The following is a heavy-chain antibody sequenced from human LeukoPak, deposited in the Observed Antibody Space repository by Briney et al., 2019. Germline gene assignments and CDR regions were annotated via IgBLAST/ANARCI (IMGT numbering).Heavy chain of an antibody. D-gene: IGHD3-9*01. V-gene: IGHV3-48*01. Sequence: GGSLRLSCAASGFTFSSYSMNWVRQAPGKGLEWVSYISSSSSTIYYADSVKGRFTISRDNAKNSLYLQMNSLRAEDTAVYYCATEGYDILTGYPASGDYWGQGTLVTVSS. CDR1: GFTFSSYS. J-gene: IGHJ4*02. CDR2: ISSSSSTI. CDR3: ATEGYDILTGYPASGDY.